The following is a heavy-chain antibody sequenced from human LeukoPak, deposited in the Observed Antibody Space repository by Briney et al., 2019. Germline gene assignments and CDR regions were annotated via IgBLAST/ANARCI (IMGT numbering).Heavy chain of an antibody. CDR3: ARHAAAWQYDC. V-gene: IGHV4-59*08. Sequence: SETLSLTCTVSGDSISSSYWSWIRQPPGKGLEWIGFIYYSGTTNYSPSLKSRVTISVDMSKNQFSLKLSSVTAADTAVYYCARHAAAWQYDCWGQGTLVTVSS. CDR2: IYYSGTT. CDR1: GDSISSSY. D-gene: IGHD2-2*01. J-gene: IGHJ4*02.